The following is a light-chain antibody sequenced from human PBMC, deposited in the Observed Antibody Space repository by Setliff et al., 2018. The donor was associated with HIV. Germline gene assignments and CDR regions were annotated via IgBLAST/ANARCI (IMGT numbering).Light chain of an antibody. CDR2: TVI. J-gene: IGLJ1*01. CDR1: SSDIGVSKY. Sequence: QSVLTQPASVSGSPGQSITISCTGTSSDIGVSKYVSWYHQHPGRAPNLMIFTVINRPSGVPYRFSGSKSGTSASLAITGLQTEDEADYYCQSYDSTLSASVFGTGTKVTVL. V-gene: IGLV2-14*01. CDR3: QSYDSTLSASV.